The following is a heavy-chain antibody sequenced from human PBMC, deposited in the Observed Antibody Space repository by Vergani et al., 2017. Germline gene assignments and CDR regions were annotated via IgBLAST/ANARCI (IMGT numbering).Heavy chain of an antibody. J-gene: IGHJ3*02. CDR1: GGSISSYY. CDR3: ARGAQFPDDAFDI. D-gene: IGHD2-21*01. CDR2: IYYSGST. V-gene: IGHV4-59*01. Sequence: QVQLQESGPGLVKPSETLSLTCTVSGGSISSYYWNWIRQPPGRGLEWIGFIYYSGSTNYNPSLKSRVTISVDTSKNQFSLELSSVTAADTAVYYRARGAQFPDDAFDIWGQGTMVTVSS.